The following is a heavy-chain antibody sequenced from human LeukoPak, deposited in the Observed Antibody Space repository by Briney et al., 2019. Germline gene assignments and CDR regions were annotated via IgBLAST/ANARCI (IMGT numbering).Heavy chain of an antibody. J-gene: IGHJ4*02. CDR2: ISSSSSYI. CDR1: GFTLSTYS. CDR3: ARWGVYGGNSD. V-gene: IGHV3-21*01. D-gene: IGHD4-23*01. Sequence: PGGSLRLSCAASGFTLSTYSMNWVRQAPGKGLEWVSSISSSSSYIYYADSVKGRFTISRDNAKNSLYLQMNSLRAEDTAVYYCARWGVYGGNSDWGQGTLVTVSS.